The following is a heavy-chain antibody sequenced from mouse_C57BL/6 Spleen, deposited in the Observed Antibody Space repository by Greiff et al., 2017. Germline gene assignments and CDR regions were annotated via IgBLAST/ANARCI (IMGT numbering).Heavy chain of an antibody. V-gene: IGHV5-17*01. Sequence: DVKLVESGGGLVKPGGSLKLSCAASGFTFSDYGMHWVRQAPEKGLEWVAYISSGSSTIYYADTVKGRFTISRDNAKNTLFLQMTSLRSEDTAMYYCARIDYGSFYAMDYWGQGTSVTVSS. D-gene: IGHD1-1*01. CDR2: ISSGSSTI. CDR1: GFTFSDYG. CDR3: ARIDYGSFYAMDY. J-gene: IGHJ4*01.